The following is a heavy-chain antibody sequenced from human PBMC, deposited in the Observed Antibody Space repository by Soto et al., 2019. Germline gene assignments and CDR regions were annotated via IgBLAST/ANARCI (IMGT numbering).Heavy chain of an antibody. CDR3: ARITPGTTGTTPGWFDP. V-gene: IGHV2-5*02. CDR2: LYWDADK. J-gene: IGHJ5*02. Sequence: SGPTLVNHTQTLTLTCTVSGLSLRTTGVGVGWVRQPPGKALEWLALLYWDADKRYSPSLKTRLTISKDTSKNQVVLTMTNMDPVDTATYYCARITPGTTGTTPGWFDPWGQGTLVTVSS. CDR1: GLSLRTTGVG. D-gene: IGHD1-1*01.